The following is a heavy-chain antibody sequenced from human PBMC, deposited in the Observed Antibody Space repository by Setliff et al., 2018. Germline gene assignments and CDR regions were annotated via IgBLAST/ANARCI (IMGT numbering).Heavy chain of an antibody. Sequence: LSLTCTVSGGSLSSGDYYWSWIRQPPGKGLEWIGYIYYSGSTYYNPSLKSRVTISVDTSKNQFSLKLSSVTAADTAVYYCARDSNYYGSGTKSGDYGMDVWGQGTTVTVSS. J-gene: IGHJ6*02. D-gene: IGHD3-10*01. CDR1: GGSLSSGDYY. V-gene: IGHV4-30-4*08. CDR2: IYYSGST. CDR3: ARDSNYYGSGTKSGDYGMDV.